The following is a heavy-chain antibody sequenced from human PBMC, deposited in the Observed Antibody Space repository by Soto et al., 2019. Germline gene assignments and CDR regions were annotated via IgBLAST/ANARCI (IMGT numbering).Heavy chain of an antibody. J-gene: IGHJ6*02. Sequence: EVQLLESGGGLVQPGGSLRLSCAASGFIFSSYAMSWVRQAPGKGLEWVSAINRSGGSTYYADSVKGRFSISRDNSKNTVCLEMNNLRAEDTAVYYCAKARGSYYYYGMDVWGQGSTVTVSS. V-gene: IGHV3-23*01. CDR3: AKARGSYYYYGMDV. CDR2: INRSGGST. CDR1: GFIFSSYA. D-gene: IGHD1-26*01.